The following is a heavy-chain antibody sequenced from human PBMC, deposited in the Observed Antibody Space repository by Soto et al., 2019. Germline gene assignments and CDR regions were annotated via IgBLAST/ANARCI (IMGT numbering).Heavy chain of an antibody. J-gene: IGHJ3*01. V-gene: IGHV3-49*03. CDR3: ARDLRAVAVSPF. CDR1: GFTFRDYA. CDR2: IKSEIYGGTI. Sequence: PGGSLRLSCTASGFTFRDYALSWFRQAPGKGLEWLSFIKSEIYGGTIEYAASVKGRFSISRDDSKNIAYLQMHSLNIEVTAVYYRARDLRAVAVSPFWGQGTMLTVS. D-gene: IGHD6-19*01.